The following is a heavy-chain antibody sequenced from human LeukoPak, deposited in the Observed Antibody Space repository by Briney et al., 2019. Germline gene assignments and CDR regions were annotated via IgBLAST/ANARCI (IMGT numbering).Heavy chain of an antibody. Sequence: ASVKVSCKASGYTFTNNDIHWVRQATGQGLEWMGWMHPNSDDTGYAQKFQGRVTMTRNTSISIAYMELSSLRPEDTAVYYCARHFGTGDNFDYWGQGTLLIVSS. V-gene: IGHV1-8*01. CDR3: ARHFGTGDNFDY. CDR1: GYTFTNND. D-gene: IGHD1-1*01. J-gene: IGHJ4*02. CDR2: MHPNSDDT.